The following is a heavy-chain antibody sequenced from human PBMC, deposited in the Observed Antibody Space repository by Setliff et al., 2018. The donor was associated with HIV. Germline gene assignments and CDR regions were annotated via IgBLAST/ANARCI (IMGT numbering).Heavy chain of an antibody. V-gene: IGHV1-18*01. D-gene: IGHD3-10*01. CDR1: GYTFTTSG. J-gene: IGHJ3*02. Sequence: ASVKVSCKASGYTFTTSGVSWFRQAPGQGLEWMGWIGTYNGDTNYAQKLQGRVTMTTDTSTSTAYMELRSLRSDDTAVYYCARDRAGDAFDIWGQGTMVTVSS. CDR2: IGTYNGDT. CDR3: ARDRAGDAFDI.